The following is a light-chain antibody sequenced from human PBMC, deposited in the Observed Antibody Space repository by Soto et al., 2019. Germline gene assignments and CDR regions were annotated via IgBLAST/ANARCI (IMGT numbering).Light chain of an antibody. CDR1: QTVNSSY. V-gene: IGKV3-20*01. CDR3: QQYGRSLWT. CDR2: HAS. J-gene: IGKJ1*01. Sequence: EVVLTHSPGTLSLSPCESATLSFSASQTVNSSYLAWYQQKPGQAPRLLIYHASIRSPVIPDRFTGSGSGTDFTLTITRLEPEDFAVYYCQQYGRSLWTFGQGTKVDNK.